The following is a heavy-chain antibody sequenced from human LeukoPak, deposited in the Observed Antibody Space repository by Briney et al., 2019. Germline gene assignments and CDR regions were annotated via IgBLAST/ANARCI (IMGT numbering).Heavy chain of an antibody. V-gene: IGHV4-34*01. D-gene: IGHD4-23*01. CDR3: ASTTPVTTVVT. CDR1: GGSFSGYY. Sequence: SETLSLTCAVYGGSFSGYYWSWIRQPPGKGLEWIGEINHSGSTNYNPSLKSRVTISVDTSKHQFSLKLSSVTAADTAVYYCASTTPVTTVVTGGEGTLVTVSS. CDR2: INHSGST. J-gene: IGHJ4*02.